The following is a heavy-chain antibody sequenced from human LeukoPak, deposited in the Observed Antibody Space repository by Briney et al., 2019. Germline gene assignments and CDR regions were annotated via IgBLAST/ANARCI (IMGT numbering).Heavy chain of an antibody. CDR2: INPAGSQQ. Sequence: HTGGSLRLSCTASGFMFSDYWMSWVRQAPGKGPEWVANINPAGSQQYSVDSLKGRSTVSRDNAKKSFYLQMNYLRAEDTAVYYCVKWGPYCSTHYCPALESWGQGTLVTVFS. CDR3: VKWGPYCSTHYCPALES. CDR1: GFMFSDYW. D-gene: IGHD4-11*01. J-gene: IGHJ4*02. V-gene: IGHV3-7*01.